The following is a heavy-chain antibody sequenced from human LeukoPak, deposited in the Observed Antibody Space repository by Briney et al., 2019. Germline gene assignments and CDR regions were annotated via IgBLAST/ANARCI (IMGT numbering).Heavy chain of an antibody. CDR3: AKGTQRGNSGWGYFFDQ. V-gene: IGHV3-21*04. Sequence: GGSLRLSCAASGFTFSSYSMNWVRQAPGKGLEWVSSISGSSTYIYYADSVKGRFTISRDNAKNSLYLQMNTLRPEDTALYYCAKGTQRGNSGWGYFFDQWGQGTLVTVSS. CDR1: GFTFSSYS. CDR2: ISGSSTYI. D-gene: IGHD6-19*01. J-gene: IGHJ4*02.